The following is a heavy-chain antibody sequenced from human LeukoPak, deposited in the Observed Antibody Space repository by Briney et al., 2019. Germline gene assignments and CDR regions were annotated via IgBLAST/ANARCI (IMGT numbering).Heavy chain of an antibody. J-gene: IGHJ6*02. CDR2: INSDGSWT. Sequence: GGSLRLSCAASGNYWMHWVRQVPGKGLVWVSHINSDGSWTSYADSLKGRFTISKDNAKNSLYLQMNSLRAEDTALYHCARNNGMDVWGQGTTVIVSS. V-gene: IGHV3-74*01. CDR3: ARNNGMDV. CDR1: GNYW.